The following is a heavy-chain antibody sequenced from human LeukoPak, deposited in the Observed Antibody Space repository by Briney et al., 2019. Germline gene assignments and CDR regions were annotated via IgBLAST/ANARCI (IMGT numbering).Heavy chain of an antibody. J-gene: IGHJ3*02. Sequence: GGSLRLSCAASGFTFSSSGMHWVRQAPGKGLEWVAVIWYDGTNKYYADSVKGRFTISRDNSKNTLYLQMNSLRAEDTAVYYCARDRYSSGCCDAFDIWGQGTMVTVSS. CDR3: ARDRYSSGCCDAFDI. CDR1: GFTFSSSG. CDR2: IWYDGTNK. V-gene: IGHV3-33*01. D-gene: IGHD6-19*01.